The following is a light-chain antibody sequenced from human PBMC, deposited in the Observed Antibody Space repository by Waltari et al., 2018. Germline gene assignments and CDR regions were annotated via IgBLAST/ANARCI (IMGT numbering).Light chain of an antibody. CDR2: AAS. V-gene: IGKV1-9*01. J-gene: IGKJ1*01. CDR3: QQLNSYQWT. CDR1: HGISNY. Sequence: IQLIQSPSSLSASVGDRVTITRRAIHGISNYLAWYQQKPGKAPKLLIDAASTLQSGVPSRFSGSGSGTDFTLTISSRQPEDFATYYCQQLNSYQWTFGQGTKVEIK.